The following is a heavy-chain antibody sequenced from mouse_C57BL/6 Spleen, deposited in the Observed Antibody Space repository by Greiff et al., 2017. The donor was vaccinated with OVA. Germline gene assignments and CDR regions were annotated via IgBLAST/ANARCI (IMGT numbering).Heavy chain of an antibody. V-gene: IGHV1-69*01. J-gene: IGHJ2*01. CDR3: ARRTGTGYFDY. D-gene: IGHD4-1*01. CDR1: GYTFTSYW. CDR2: IDPSDSYT. Sequence: QVQLKQPGAELVMPGASVKLSCKASGYTFTSYWMHWVKQRPGQGLEWIGEIDPSDSYTNYNQKFKGKSTLTVDKSSSTAYMQLSSLTSEDSAVYYCARRTGTGYFDYWGQGTTLTVSS.